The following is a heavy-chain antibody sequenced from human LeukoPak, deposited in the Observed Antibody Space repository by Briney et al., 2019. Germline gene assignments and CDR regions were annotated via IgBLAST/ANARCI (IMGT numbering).Heavy chain of an antibody. D-gene: IGHD3-22*01. Sequence: PSETLSLTCAVYGGSFSGYYWSWIRQPPGKGLEWIGEINHSGSTNYNPSLKSRVTISVDTSKNQFSLKLSSVTAADTAVYYCARLVPYYYDSSGYFHWGQGTLVTVSS. V-gene: IGHV4-34*01. CDR1: GGSFSGYY. J-gene: IGHJ4*02. CDR2: INHSGST. CDR3: ARLVPYYYDSSGYFH.